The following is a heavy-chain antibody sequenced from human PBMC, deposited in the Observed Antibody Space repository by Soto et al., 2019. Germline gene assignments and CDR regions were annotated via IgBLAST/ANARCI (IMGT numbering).Heavy chain of an antibody. Sequence: SETLSLTCTVSSVSISSSSYYWGWIRQSPGKGLEWIGSLYYSGRTHYNPSLKSRVTISVDTSKNQFSLKLNSVTAADTAVYYCTRDQLPYYFYDSSGPAFGYWGQGTLVTVSS. V-gene: IGHV4-39*02. CDR3: TRDQLPYYFYDSSGPAFGY. CDR1: SVSISSSSYY. CDR2: LYYSGRT. J-gene: IGHJ4*02. D-gene: IGHD3-22*01.